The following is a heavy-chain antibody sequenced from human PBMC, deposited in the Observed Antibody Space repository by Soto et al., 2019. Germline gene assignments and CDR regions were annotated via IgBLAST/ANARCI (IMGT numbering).Heavy chain of an antibody. CDR3: ARDGSGIFGYIYFDY. D-gene: IGHD3-10*01. J-gene: IGHJ4*02. CDR1: GYTFTGYY. CDR2: INPNSGGT. V-gene: IGHV1-2*02. Sequence: QVQLVQSGAEVKKPGASVKVSCKASGYTFTGYYMHWVRQAPGQGLEWMGWINPNSGGTNYEQKFQGRVTMTRDTSISTAYIELSSLRSDDTAVYYCARDGSGIFGYIYFDYWGQGTLLTVSS.